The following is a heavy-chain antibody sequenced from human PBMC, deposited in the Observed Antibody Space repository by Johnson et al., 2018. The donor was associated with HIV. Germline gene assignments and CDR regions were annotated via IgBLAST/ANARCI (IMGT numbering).Heavy chain of an antibody. CDR3: SRSRNCACDI. D-gene: IGHD1-1*01. J-gene: IGHJ3*02. V-gene: IGHV3-11*04. CDR2: ISSSGSAI. Sequence: QEQLVESGGGLVKPGGSLRLSCTASGFTFNDYYMTWVRQPPGEGLEWVSYISSSGSAIYYADSVKGRFTMSRDNAKNSMFLQMNSLRADDTAVYYCSRSRNCACDIWGQGTMVNVSS. CDR1: GFTFNDYY.